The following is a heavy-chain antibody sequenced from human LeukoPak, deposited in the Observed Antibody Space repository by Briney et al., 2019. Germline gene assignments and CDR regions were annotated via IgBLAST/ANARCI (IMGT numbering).Heavy chain of an antibody. CDR3: AKASMVRGVGYYYGTDV. V-gene: IGHV3-23*01. Sequence: GGSLRLSCAASGFTFSSYAMSWVRQAPGKGLEWVSAISGSGGSTYYADSVKGRFTISRDNSKNTLYLQMNSLRAEDTAVYYCAKASMVRGVGYYYGTDVWGKGTTVTVSS. D-gene: IGHD3-10*01. CDR1: GFTFSSYA. CDR2: ISGSGGST. J-gene: IGHJ6*04.